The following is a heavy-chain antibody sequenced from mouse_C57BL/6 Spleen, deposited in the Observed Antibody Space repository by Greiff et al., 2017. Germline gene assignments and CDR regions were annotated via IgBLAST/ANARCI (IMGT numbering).Heavy chain of an antibody. CDR2: ISSGGSYT. V-gene: IGHV5-6*01. CDR3: ARPGYDYDEAWFAY. J-gene: IGHJ3*01. CDR1: GFTFSSYG. D-gene: IGHD2-4*01. Sequence: EVKVVESGGDLVKPGGSLKLSCAASGFTFSSYGMSWVRQTPDKRLEWVATISSGGSYTYYPDSVKGRFTISRDNDKNTLYLQMSRLKSEDTDMYYCARPGYDYDEAWFAYWGQGTLGTVSA.